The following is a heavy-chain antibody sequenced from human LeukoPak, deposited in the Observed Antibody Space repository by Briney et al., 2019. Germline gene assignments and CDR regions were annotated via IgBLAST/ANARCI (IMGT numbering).Heavy chain of an antibody. CDR1: GFTFSDYY. CDR3: ARDYPWGSYRRDYYYYYMDV. Sequence: GGSLRLSCAASGFTFSDYYMSWIRQAPGKGLEWVSYISSSGSTIYYADSVKGRFTISRDNAKNSLYLQMNSLRAEDTAVYYCARDYPWGSYRRDYYYYYMDVWGKGTTVTISS. J-gene: IGHJ6*03. CDR2: ISSSGSTI. V-gene: IGHV3-11*01. D-gene: IGHD3-16*02.